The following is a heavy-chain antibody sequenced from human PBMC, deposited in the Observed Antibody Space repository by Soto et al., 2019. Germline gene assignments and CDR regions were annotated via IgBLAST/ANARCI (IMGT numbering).Heavy chain of an antibody. CDR2: INHSGST. Sequence: SETLSLTCAVYGGSFSGYYWSWIRQPPGKGLEWIGEINHSGSTNYNPSLKSRVTISVDTSKNQFSLKLSSVTAADTAVYYCARYSGYSYDHFDYWGQGTLVTVYS. CDR3: ARYSGYSYDHFDY. V-gene: IGHV4-34*01. D-gene: IGHD5-18*01. CDR1: GGSFSGYY. J-gene: IGHJ4*02.